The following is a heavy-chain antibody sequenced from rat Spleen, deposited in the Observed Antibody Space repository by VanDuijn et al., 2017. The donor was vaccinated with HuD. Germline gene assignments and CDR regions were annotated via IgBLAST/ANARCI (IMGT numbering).Heavy chain of an antibody. D-gene: IGHD1-2*01. J-gene: IGHJ3*01. Sequence: QVQLKESGPGLVQPSQTLSLTCTVSGFSLSSYGVIWVRQPPGKGLEWMGVVWSDGDTSYNAALKSRLSISRDTSKSQVFLKMSSLQTEDTATYYCARAGSAAISLGNWFAYWGQGTLVTVSS. CDR3: ARAGSAAISLGNWFAY. CDR2: VWSDGDT. V-gene: IGHV2-32*01. CDR1: GFSLSSYG.